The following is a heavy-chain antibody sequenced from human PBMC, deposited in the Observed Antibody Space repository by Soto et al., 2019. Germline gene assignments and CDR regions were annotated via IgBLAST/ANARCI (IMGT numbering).Heavy chain of an antibody. CDR2: ISPHNGQT. D-gene: IGHD4-17*01. Sequence: SVKVSVKTSCYTFTTYGISWVRQAPGQGLQWMGWISPHNGQTNYAQNFQGRVTLTTDTSTNTAFMELRSLRSDDTAIYYCARDVDVLTTPPGDYWGQGTLVTVSS. J-gene: IGHJ4*02. V-gene: IGHV1-18*04. CDR3: ARDVDVLTTPPGDY. CDR1: CYTFTTYG.